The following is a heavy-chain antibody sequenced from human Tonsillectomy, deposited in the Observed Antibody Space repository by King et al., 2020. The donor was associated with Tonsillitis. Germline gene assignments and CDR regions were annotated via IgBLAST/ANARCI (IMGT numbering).Heavy chain of an antibody. V-gene: IGHV1-2*02. J-gene: IGHJ4*02. D-gene: IGHD5-18*01. CDR1: GYILTAYY. CDR3: ARARGYSYPLEL. CDR2: INPRSGGT. Sequence: HVQLVESGAEVKKPGASVNVSCQASGYILTAYYLHWVRQAPGQGLEWMGWINPRSGGTKFLQKFQGRVTMTSDTSISTAYMELSRLTSDDTAVYYCARARGYSYPLELWGQGTRVTVSS.